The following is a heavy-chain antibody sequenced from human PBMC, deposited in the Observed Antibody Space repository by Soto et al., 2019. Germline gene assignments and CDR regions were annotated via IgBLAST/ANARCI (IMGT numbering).Heavy chain of an antibody. CDR3: ARGVRATPTYYYYGMYV. J-gene: IGHJ6*02. CDR2: IIPIFGTA. D-gene: IGHD1-26*01. Sequence: QVQLVQSGAEVKKPGSSVKVSCKASGGTFSSYAISWVRQAPGQGLEWMGGIIPIFGTANYAQKFQGRVTITADETTSTAYTELSSRRTEDTAVYYGARGVRATPTYYYYGMYVWGHGTTVTVSS. V-gene: IGHV1-69*01. CDR1: GGTFSSYA.